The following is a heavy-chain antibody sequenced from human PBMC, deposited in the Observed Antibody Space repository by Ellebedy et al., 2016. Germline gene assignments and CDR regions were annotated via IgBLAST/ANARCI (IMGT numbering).Heavy chain of an antibody. CDR2: ISYDGSNK. V-gene: IGHV3-30*18. D-gene: IGHD5-12*01. CDR3: AKDIYPFLLRDIVATNPDY. CDR1: GFTFSSYG. Sequence: GGSLRLSXAASGFTFSSYGMHWVRQAPGKGLEWVAVISYDGSNKYYADSVKGRFTISRDNSKNTLYLQMNSLRAEDTAVYYCAKDIYPFLLRDIVATNPDYWGQGTLVTVSS. J-gene: IGHJ4*02.